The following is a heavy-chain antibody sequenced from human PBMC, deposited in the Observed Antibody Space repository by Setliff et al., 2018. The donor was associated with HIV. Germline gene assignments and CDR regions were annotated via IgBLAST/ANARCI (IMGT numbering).Heavy chain of an antibody. V-gene: IGHV4-39*01. J-gene: IGHJ1*01. CDR2: IYYRGST. Sequence: SETLSLICNVSGGSIRSSSYYWGWIRQPPGKGLEWIGSIYYRGSTYYNPSLKSRVTISVDTSKNQFSLKLTSVTAADTAVYYCARQYGAVKSVVTVVAKYFPHWGQGTLVTVSS. D-gene: IGHD2-21*02. CDR3: ARQYGAVKSVVTVVAKYFPH. CDR1: GGSIRSSSYY.